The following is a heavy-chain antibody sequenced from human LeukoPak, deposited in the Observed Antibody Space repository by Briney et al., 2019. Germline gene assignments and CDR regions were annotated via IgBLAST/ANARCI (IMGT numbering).Heavy chain of an antibody. CDR3: ARDSGSYYFDY. CDR2: ISAYNGNT. CDR1: GYTFTGYY. J-gene: IGHJ4*02. D-gene: IGHD1-26*01. V-gene: IGHV1-18*04. Sequence: ASVKVSCKASGYTFTGYYIHWVRQTPGQGLEWMGWISAYNGNTNYAQKLQGRVTMTTDTSTSTAYMELRSLRSDDTAVYYCARDSGSYYFDYWGQGTLVTVSS.